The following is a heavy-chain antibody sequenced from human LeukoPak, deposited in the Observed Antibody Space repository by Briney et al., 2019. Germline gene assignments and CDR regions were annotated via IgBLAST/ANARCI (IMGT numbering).Heavy chain of an antibody. D-gene: IGHD1-26*01. CDR2: IYYSGST. CDR3: ARERYSGSYYPFDY. V-gene: IGHV4-59*11. Sequence: SETLSLTCTVSGGSISSHYWSWIRQPPGKGLEWIGYIYYSGSTNYNPSLKSRVTISVDTSKNQLSLKLSSVTAADTAVYYCARERYSGSYYPFDYWGQGTWSPSPQ. J-gene: IGHJ4*02. CDR1: GGSISSHY.